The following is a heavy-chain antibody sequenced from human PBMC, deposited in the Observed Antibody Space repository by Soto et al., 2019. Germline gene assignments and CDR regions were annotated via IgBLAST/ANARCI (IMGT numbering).Heavy chain of an antibody. D-gene: IGHD2-15*01. CDR1: GGSISSDNW. CDR2: IYHIGST. V-gene: IGHV4-4*02. Sequence: SETLSLTCDVSGGSISSDNWWSWVRPPPGKGLEWIGQIYHIGSTNYNPSLKSRVAISLDKSKNHFSLNLSSVSAADTAVYFCASVACDSLSDYSEYWGQGNMVTVSA. CDR3: ASVACDSLSDYSEY. J-gene: IGHJ4*02.